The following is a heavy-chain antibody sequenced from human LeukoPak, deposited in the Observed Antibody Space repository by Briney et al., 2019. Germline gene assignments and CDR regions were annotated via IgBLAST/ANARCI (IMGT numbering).Heavy chain of an antibody. J-gene: IGHJ3*02. V-gene: IGHV1-2*02. Sequence: ASVKVSCKASGYTFTGYYMHWVRQAPGQGLEWMGWMNANSGGTRFVQKFQGRVTMTRDTSISTAYMELSRLRSDDTAVYYCARTALGMALDAFDIWGQGTMVTVSS. CDR2: MNANSGGT. CDR1: GYTFTGYY. D-gene: IGHD7-27*01. CDR3: ARTALGMALDAFDI.